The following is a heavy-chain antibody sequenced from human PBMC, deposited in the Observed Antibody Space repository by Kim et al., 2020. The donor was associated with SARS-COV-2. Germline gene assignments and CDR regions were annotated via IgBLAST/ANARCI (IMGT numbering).Heavy chain of an antibody. V-gene: IGHV3-48*02. Sequence: GGSLRLSCAASGFTFSSYSMNWVRLAPGQGLEWVSYSSSSSSTIYYADSVQGRCTISRDNAKNSLYLQMNSLRDEDTAVYYCARDVSPWDYDSSKGSLDHYFDYWGQGTLVTVSS. CDR1: GFTFSSYS. CDR3: ARDVSPWDYDSSKGSLDHYFDY. J-gene: IGHJ4*02. CDR2: SSSSSSTI. D-gene: IGHD3-22*01.